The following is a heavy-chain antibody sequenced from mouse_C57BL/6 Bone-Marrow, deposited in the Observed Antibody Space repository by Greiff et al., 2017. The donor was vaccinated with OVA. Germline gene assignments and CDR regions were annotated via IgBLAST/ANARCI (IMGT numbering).Heavy chain of an antibody. CDR2: IYPGSGNT. D-gene: IGHD2-3*01. Sequence: QVQLKESGAELVRPGASVKLSCKASGYTFTDYYINWVKQRPGQGLEWIARIYPGSGNTYYNEKFKGKATLTAEKSSSTAYMQLSSLTSEDSAVYFCARSGDDGYFFWYFDVWGTGTTVTVSS. CDR3: ARSGDDGYFFWYFDV. CDR1: GYTFTDYY. V-gene: IGHV1-76*01. J-gene: IGHJ1*03.